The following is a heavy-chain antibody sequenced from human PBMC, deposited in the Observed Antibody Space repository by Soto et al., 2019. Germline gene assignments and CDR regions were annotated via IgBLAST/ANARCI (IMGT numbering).Heavy chain of an antibody. CDR1: GFTFSSYS. CDR3: ARVLDSGGSYYYYYYMDV. Sequence: GESLKISCAASGFTFSSYSMNWVRQAPGKGLEWVSSISSSSSYIYYADSVKGRFTISRDNAKNSLYLQMNSLRAEDTAVYYCARVLDSGGSYYYYYYMDVWGKGTTVTVSS. D-gene: IGHD1-26*01. V-gene: IGHV3-21*01. J-gene: IGHJ6*03. CDR2: ISSSSSYI.